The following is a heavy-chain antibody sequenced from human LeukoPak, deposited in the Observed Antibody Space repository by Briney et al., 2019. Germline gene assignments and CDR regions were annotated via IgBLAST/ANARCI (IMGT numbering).Heavy chain of an antibody. D-gene: IGHD5-18*01. Sequence: SETLSLTCTVSGYSISSGYYWGWIRQPPGKGLEWIGSIYHSGSTYYNPSLKSRVTISVDTSKNQFSLKLSSVTAADTAFYYCAKKSGYSFGRFDYWGQGTLVTVSS. J-gene: IGHJ4*02. CDR2: IYHSGST. CDR1: GYSISSGYY. CDR3: AKKSGYSFGRFDY. V-gene: IGHV4-38-2*02.